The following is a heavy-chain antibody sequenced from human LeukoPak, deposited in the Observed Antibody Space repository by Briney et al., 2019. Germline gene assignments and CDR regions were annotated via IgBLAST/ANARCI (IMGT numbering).Heavy chain of an antibody. CDR3: ARGSNRGVATIDY. CDR1: GFTFSSYG. D-gene: IGHD5-12*01. Sequence: PGESLRLSCAASGFTFSSYGVHWVRQAPGKGLDWVAVISYDGSNKYYADSVKGRFTISRDNSKNTLFLQMNSLRAEDTAVYYCARGSNRGVATIDYWGQGTLVTVSS. J-gene: IGHJ4*02. V-gene: IGHV3-30*03. CDR2: ISYDGSNK.